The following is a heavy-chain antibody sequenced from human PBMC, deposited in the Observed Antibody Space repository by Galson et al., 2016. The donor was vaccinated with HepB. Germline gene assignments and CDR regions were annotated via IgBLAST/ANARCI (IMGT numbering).Heavy chain of an antibody. V-gene: IGHV3-33*01. D-gene: IGHD3-10*01. CDR2: IWYDGSHK. J-gene: IGHJ4*02. CDR3: ARDRFYGSGTYSFDH. CDR1: GSMFSNYG. Sequence: SLRLSCAASGSMFSNYGMHWVRQAPGKGLEWVAVIWYDGSHKYYADSVKGRFTISRDNSKKTLYLHMNSLRAEDTAVYYCARDRFYGSGTYSFDHWGQGTLVTVSS.